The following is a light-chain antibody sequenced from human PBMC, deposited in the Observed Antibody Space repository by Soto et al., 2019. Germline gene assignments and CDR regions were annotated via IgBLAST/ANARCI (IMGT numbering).Light chain of an antibody. CDR2: WAS. V-gene: IGKV4-1*01. CDR3: PQYYSTPST. Sequence: DIVMTQSPDSLAVSLGERATINCKSSQSVLYSSNNKNYLAWYQQKPGQPPKLLIYWASTRESGVPDRFSGSGSGTDFTLTISSLPAEDVAVYYCPQYYSTPSTFGQGTKVEIK. CDR1: QSVLYSSNNKNY. J-gene: IGKJ1*01.